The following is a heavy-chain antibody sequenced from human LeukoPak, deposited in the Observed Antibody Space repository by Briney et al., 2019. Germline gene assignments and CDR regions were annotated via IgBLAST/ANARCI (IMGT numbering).Heavy chain of an antibody. CDR1: GFTFSSYW. J-gene: IGHJ6*02. CDR2: INSDGSST. Sequence: GGSLRLSCAASGFTFSSYWMHWVRQAPGKGLVWVSRINSDGSSTSYADSVKGRFTISRDNAKNTLYLQMNSLRAEDTAVYYCARDRALSYFYYGMDVWGQGTTVTLSS. CDR3: ARDRALSYFYYGMDV. V-gene: IGHV3-74*01. D-gene: IGHD3-10*01.